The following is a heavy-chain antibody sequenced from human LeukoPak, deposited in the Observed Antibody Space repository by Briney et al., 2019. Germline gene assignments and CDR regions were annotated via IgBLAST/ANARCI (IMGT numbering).Heavy chain of an antibody. CDR3: ARDNPPGYYDSSGTYYFDY. CDR1: GFTFSSYS. Sequence: PGGSLRLSCAASGFTFSSYSMNWVRQAPGKGLEWVSSISSSSGYIYYADSVKGRFTISRDNAKNSLYLQMNSLRAEDTAVYYCARDNPPGYYDSSGTYYFDYWGQGTLVTVSS. V-gene: IGHV3-21*01. J-gene: IGHJ4*02. CDR2: ISSSSGYI. D-gene: IGHD3-22*01.